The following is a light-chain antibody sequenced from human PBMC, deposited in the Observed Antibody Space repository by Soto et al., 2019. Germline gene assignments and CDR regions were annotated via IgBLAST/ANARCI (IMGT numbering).Light chain of an antibody. CDR3: QSYDSSLSGSV. CDR1: SCNIGAGYA. Sequence: QSVLTQPPSVSGAPGQRVTISCTVSSCNIGAGYAVHWYQQLPGTAPKLLIYGNSNRPSGVPDRFSGSKSGTSASLAITGLQAEDEADYYCQSYDSSLSGSVFGGGTKLTVL. V-gene: IGLV1-40*01. CDR2: GNS. J-gene: IGLJ3*02.